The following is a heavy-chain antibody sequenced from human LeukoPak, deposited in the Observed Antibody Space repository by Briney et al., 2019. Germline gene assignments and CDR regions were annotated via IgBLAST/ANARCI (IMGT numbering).Heavy chain of an antibody. J-gene: IGHJ5*02. D-gene: IGHD2/OR15-2a*01. CDR1: GGTFSNYA. V-gene: IGHV1-46*01. Sequence: GASVKVSCKASGGTFSNYAISWVRQAPGQGLEWMGIINPSGGSTSYAQKFQGRVTMTRDMSTSTVYMELSSLRSEDTAVYYCARGKYWFDPWGQGTLVTVSS. CDR2: INPSGGST. CDR3: ARGKYWFDP.